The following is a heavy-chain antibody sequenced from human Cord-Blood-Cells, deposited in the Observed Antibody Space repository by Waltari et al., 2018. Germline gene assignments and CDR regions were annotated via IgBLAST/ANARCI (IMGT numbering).Heavy chain of an antibody. CDR3: ARDLGVSSSPGFDY. D-gene: IGHD6-6*01. V-gene: IGHV3-33*01. CDR2: IWYDGSNK. CDR1: GFTFSSYG. Sequence: QVQLVESGGGVVQPGRSLRLSCAASGFTFSSYGMHWVRQAPGKGLEWVAVIWYDGSNKYYADSVKGRFTISRDNSKNTLYLQMNSLRAEDTAVYYCARDLGVSSSPGFDYWGQGTLVTVSS. J-gene: IGHJ4*02.